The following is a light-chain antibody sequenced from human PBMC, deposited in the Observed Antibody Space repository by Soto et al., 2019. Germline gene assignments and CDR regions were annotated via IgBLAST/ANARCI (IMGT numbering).Light chain of an antibody. J-gene: IGKJ4*01. CDR3: QHYNKWPLS. Sequence: EIVMTQSPATLSVSPGERATLSCRASQSVNSNLAWYQQKPGQAPRLLIYVASTRATGIPARFSASGSGTEFTLTISSLQSEDFALYFCQHYNKWPLSFGGGTKVEIK. CDR1: QSVNSN. V-gene: IGKV3-15*01. CDR2: VAS.